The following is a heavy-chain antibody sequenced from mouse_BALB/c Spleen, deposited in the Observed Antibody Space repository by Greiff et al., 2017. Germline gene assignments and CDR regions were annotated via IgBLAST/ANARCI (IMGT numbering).Heavy chain of an antibody. V-gene: IGHV1-5*01. CDR2: IYPGNSDT. Sequence: EVQLQQSGTVLARPGASVKMSCKASGYTFTSYWMHWVKQRPGQGLEWIGAIYPGNSDTSYNQKFKGKAKLTAVTSTSTAYMELSSLTNEDSAVYYCTGNYGEVGYYFDYWGQGTTLTVSS. CDR3: TGNYGEVGYYFDY. D-gene: IGHD2-1*01. CDR1: GYTFTSYW. J-gene: IGHJ2*01.